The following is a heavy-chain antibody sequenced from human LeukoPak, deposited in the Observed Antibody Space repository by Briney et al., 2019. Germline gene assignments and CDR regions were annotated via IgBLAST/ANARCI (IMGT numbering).Heavy chain of an antibody. Sequence: GGSLRLSCAASGFTFSGYWMHWVRQAPGKGLVGVSRIKSDGSSTTYADSVTGRFTISRDNAQNTLYLEMNSLRAEDTAVYYCARTFAAAHIDYWGQGTLVTVSS. CDR2: IKSDGSST. V-gene: IGHV3-74*01. D-gene: IGHD2-15*01. J-gene: IGHJ4*02. CDR3: ARTFAAAHIDY. CDR1: GFTFSGYW.